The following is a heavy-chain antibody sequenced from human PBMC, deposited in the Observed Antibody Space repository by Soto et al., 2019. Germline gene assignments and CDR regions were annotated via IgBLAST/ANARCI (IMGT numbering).Heavy chain of an antibody. D-gene: IGHD2-15*01. V-gene: IGHV4-31*03. J-gene: IGHJ5*02. CDR3: AREGTHCSGGSSYSRTWFDP. CDR2: IYYSGST. CDR1: GGSISSGGYY. Sequence: QVQLQESGPGLVKPSQTLSLTCTVSGGSISSGGYYWSWIRQHPGKGLEWIGYIYYSGSTYYNPSLKSRVTISVDTSKNQFSLKLSSVTAADTAVYYCAREGTHCSGGSSYSRTWFDPWGQGTLVTVSS.